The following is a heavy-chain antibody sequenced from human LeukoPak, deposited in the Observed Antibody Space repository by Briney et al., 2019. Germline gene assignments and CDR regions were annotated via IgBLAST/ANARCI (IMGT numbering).Heavy chain of an antibody. D-gene: IGHD4-17*01. Sequence: SVKVSCKASGGTFSSYAISWVRQAPGQGLEWMGRIITIFGTANYAQKFQGRVTITTDESTSTAYMELSSLRSEDTAVYYCARDYDYGDYVRFDYWGQGTLVTVSS. J-gene: IGHJ4*02. CDR1: GGTFSSYA. V-gene: IGHV1-69*05. CDR3: ARDYDYGDYVRFDY. CDR2: IITIFGTA.